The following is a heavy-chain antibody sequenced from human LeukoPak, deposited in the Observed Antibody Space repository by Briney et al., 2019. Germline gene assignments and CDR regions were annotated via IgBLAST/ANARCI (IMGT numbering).Heavy chain of an antibody. CDR2: ISYDGNNQ. V-gene: IGHV3-30*04. Sequence: PGSSLRLSYAGSGFTFSSFAMHWVRQARGTGLEWLSFISYDGNNQYYADSVKGRFTISRDNSKNTLYLQMNSLRTEDTAVYYCAKDAGDQGYFDYWGQGTLVTVSS. J-gene: IGHJ4*02. CDR3: AKDAGDQGYFDY. D-gene: IGHD3-16*01. CDR1: GFTFSSFA.